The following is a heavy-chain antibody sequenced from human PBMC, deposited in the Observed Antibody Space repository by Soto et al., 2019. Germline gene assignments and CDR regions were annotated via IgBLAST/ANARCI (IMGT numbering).Heavy chain of an antibody. Sequence: ASVKVSCKASGYTFTSYYMHWVRQAPGQGLEWMGIINPTGGSPTYAQKFQGRVTMTRDTSTNTVYMELSSLRYEDTAVYYCASGYTYGPFDLWGQGTMLTVSS. D-gene: IGHD5-18*01. J-gene: IGHJ5*02. V-gene: IGHV1-46*01. CDR3: ASGYTYGPFDL. CDR1: GYTFTSYY. CDR2: INPTGGSP.